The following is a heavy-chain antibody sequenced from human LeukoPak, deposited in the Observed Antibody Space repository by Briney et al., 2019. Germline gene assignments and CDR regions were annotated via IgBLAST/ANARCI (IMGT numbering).Heavy chain of an antibody. CDR3: ARHRYSSSSEGFDY. J-gene: IGHJ4*02. V-gene: IGHV3-20*04. D-gene: IGHD6-6*01. CDR2: INWNGGST. CDR1: GFTFDDYG. Sequence: PGGSLRLSCAASGFTFDDYGMSWVRQAPGKGLEWVSGINWNGGSTGYADSVKGRFTISRDNAKNSLYLQMNSLRAEDTALYYCARHRYSSSSEGFDYWGRGTLVTVSS.